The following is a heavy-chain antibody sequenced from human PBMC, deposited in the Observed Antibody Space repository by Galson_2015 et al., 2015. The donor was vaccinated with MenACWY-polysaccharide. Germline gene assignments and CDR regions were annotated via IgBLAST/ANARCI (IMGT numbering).Heavy chain of an antibody. Sequence: LSLTCTVSGGSISSSSYYWGWIRHPPGQGLEWIANIYYSGTTFYNPSLKSRVTVSVDTSKNQFSLKLGSVTAADTAVYYCANCYYDSSGFPDWGQGTLVTVSS. J-gene: IGHJ4*02. D-gene: IGHD3-22*01. V-gene: IGHV4-39*01. CDR3: ANCYYDSSGFPD. CDR1: GGSISSSSYY. CDR2: IYYSGTT.